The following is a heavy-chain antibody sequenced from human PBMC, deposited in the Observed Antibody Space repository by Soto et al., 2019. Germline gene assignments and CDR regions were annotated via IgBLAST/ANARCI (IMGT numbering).Heavy chain of an antibody. V-gene: IGHV1-69*01. J-gene: IGHJ6*02. CDR3: VPLQPSTIIGRPAVDF. CDR1: GGVFNNYA. D-gene: IGHD3-22*01. CDR2: IIPLFRRT. Sequence: QVQLVQSGAEVKKPGSSVKVSCKASGGVFNNYAITWVRQAPGQGLEWMGGIIPLFRRTNYAQKFQGRVTITADESTSTAYMELSSLRSNDTAVYYWVPLQPSTIIGRPAVDFWGQGTTVTVSS.